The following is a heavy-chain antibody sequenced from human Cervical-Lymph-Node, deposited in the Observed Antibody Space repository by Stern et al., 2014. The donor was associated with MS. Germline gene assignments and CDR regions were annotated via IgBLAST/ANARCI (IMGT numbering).Heavy chain of an antibody. Sequence: EEQLVQSGGGLVKPGGSLRLSCAASGFTFSSYTMNWVRQAPGKGLEWVSSINTKSTYIYYADSVKGRFTVSRDNAKNSLYLQMSSLRGDDTAVYYCANGSPLHYWGQGTLVTVSS. CDR1: GFTFSSYT. D-gene: IGHD1-26*01. J-gene: IGHJ4*02. CDR3: ANGSPLHY. CDR2: INTKSTYI. V-gene: IGHV3-21*01.